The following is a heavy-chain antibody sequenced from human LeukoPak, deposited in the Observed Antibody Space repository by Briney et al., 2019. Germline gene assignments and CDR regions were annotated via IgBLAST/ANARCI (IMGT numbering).Heavy chain of an antibody. Sequence: GGSLRLSCVVSGFALSMYTLHWVRQAPGKGLECVAVASYDGGNKYYADSVKGRFTISRDNSKNTLYLQMNSLKTEDTAVYFCARVAAPRSNDYWGQGTLVTVSS. J-gene: IGHJ4*02. CDR3: ARVAAPRSNDY. D-gene: IGHD6-13*01. CDR2: ASYDGGNK. CDR1: GFALSMYT. V-gene: IGHV3-30-3*01.